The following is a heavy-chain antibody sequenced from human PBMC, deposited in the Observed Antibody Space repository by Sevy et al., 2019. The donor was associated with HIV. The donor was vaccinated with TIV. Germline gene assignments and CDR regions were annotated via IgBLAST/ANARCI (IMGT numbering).Heavy chain of an antibody. Sequence: GGSLRLSCAASGFTFSSYWMSWVRQAPGKGLEWVANIKQDGSEKYYVDSVKGRFTISRDNAKNSLYLQMNSLRAEDTTVYYCARERLVLIDYDGMDVWGQGTTVTVS. J-gene: IGHJ6*02. CDR3: ARERLVLIDYDGMDV. V-gene: IGHV3-7*01. CDR2: IKQDGSEK. D-gene: IGHD6-19*01. CDR1: GFTFSSYW.